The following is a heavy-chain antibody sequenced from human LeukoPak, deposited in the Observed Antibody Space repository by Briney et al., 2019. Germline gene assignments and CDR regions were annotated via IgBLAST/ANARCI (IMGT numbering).Heavy chain of an antibody. CDR1: GFIFGDYY. Sequence: GGSLRLSCAASGFIFGDYYMSWIRQSPGKGLEWLSYISSSGSTIHYGDPVKGRFTISRDNAKNSLYLQMISLRAEDTAVYYCVRLNVPADEYYFDYWGQGTLVTVSS. V-gene: IGHV3-11*04. J-gene: IGHJ4*02. CDR2: ISSSGSTI. D-gene: IGHD2-2*01. CDR3: VRLNVPADEYYFDY.